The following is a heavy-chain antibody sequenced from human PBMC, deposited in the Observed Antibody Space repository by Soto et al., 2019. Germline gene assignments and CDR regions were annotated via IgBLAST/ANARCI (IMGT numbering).Heavy chain of an antibody. D-gene: IGHD3-10*01. J-gene: IGHJ4*02. CDR3: ARVRDSGIYGSGSPPQWYYFDY. Sequence: SETLSLTCTVSGGSISSSSYYWGWIRQPPGKGLEWIGSIYYSGSTYYNPSLKSRVTISVDTSKNQFSLKLSSVTAADMAVYYCARVRDSGIYGSGSPPQWYYFDYWGQGTLVTVSS. CDR1: GGSISSSSYY. CDR2: IYYSGST. V-gene: IGHV4-39*07.